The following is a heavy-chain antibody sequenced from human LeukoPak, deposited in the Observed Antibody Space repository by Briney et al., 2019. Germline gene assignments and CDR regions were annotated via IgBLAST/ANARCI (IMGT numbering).Heavy chain of an antibody. CDR3: ASAGAYCSGGSCYADI. CDR2: ISWNSGSI. Sequence: GRSLRLSCAASGFTFDDYAMPWVRQAPGKGLEWVSGISWNSGSIGYADSVKGRFTISRDNAKNSLYLQMNSLRAEDTALYYCASAGAYCSGGSCYADIWGQGTMVTVSS. J-gene: IGHJ3*02. V-gene: IGHV3-9*01. D-gene: IGHD2-15*01. CDR1: GFTFDDYA.